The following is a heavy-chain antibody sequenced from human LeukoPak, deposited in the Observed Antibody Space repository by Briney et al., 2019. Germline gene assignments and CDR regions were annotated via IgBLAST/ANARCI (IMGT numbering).Heavy chain of an antibody. CDR1: GYTFTGYY. CDR2: INPNSGGT. CDR3: ARDFTAMGTAFDY. J-gene: IGHJ4*02. Sequence: ASVKVSRKASGYTFTGYYMHWVRQAPGQGLEWMGWINPNSGGTNYAQKFQGRVTMTRDTSISTAYMELSRLRSDDTAVYYCARDFTAMGTAFDYWGQGTLVTVSS. V-gene: IGHV1-2*02. D-gene: IGHD5-18*01.